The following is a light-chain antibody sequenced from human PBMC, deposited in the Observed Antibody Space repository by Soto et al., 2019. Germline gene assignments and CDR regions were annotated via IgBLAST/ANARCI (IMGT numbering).Light chain of an antibody. V-gene: IGLV1-47*02. CDR1: SSNIGSNY. J-gene: IGLJ2*01. Sequence: QSVLTQPPSASGTPGQRVTISCSGSSSNIGSNYVYWYQQLPGTAPKLLIYSNNQRPSGVPDRFPGSKSGTSASLAISGLRSEDEADYYCAAWDDSLSAHVVFGGGTKVTVL. CDR3: AAWDDSLSAHVV. CDR2: SNN.